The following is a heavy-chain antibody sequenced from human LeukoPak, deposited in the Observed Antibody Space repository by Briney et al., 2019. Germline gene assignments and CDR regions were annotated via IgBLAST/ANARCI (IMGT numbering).Heavy chain of an antibody. V-gene: IGHV3-23*01. CDR1: GFIFNNYG. Sequence: GGSLRLSCAASGFIFNNYGLIWVRQAPGKGLEWVSAISNDGGGTNYADFVKGRFTISRDNSKNTLFLQMNSLRAEDTALYYCAKGSSGHFVDLWGQGTLVTVSS. D-gene: IGHD3-22*01. CDR2: ISNDGGGT. J-gene: IGHJ5*02. CDR3: AKGSSGHFVDL.